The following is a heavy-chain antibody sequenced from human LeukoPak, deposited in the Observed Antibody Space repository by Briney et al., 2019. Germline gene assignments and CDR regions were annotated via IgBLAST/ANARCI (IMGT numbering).Heavy chain of an antibody. V-gene: IGHV4-34*01. CDR1: GGSFSGYY. J-gene: IGHJ4*02. Sequence: SETLSLTCAVYGGSFSGYYWTWFRQPPGKGLEWIGEINHSGSTNYNPSLKSRVTISVDTSKNQFSLKLSSVTAADTAVYYCARGPFGGVTNQYYFDYWGQGTLVTVSS. CDR3: ARGPFGGVTNQYYFDY. D-gene: IGHD3-16*01. CDR2: INHSGST.